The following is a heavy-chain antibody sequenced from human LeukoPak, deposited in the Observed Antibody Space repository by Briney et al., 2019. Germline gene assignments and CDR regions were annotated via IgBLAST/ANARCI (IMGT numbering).Heavy chain of an antibody. J-gene: IGHJ4*02. CDR2: INHSGST. D-gene: IGHD5-18*01. Sequence: KTSETLSLTCAVYGGSFSGYYWSWIRQPPGKGLEWIGEINHSGSTNYNPSLKSRLTISVDTSKNQFSLKLSSVTAADTAVYYCARDLGGYTDYWGQGTLVTVSS. CDR3: ARDLGGYTDY. CDR1: GGSFSGYY. V-gene: IGHV4-34*01.